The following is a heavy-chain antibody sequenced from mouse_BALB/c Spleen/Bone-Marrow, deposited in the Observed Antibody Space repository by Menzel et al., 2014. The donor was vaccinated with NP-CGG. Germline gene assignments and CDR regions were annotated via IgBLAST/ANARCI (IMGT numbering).Heavy chain of an antibody. Sequence: VQLQQSGAELVRPGTSVKISCKASGYTFTNYWLSWVKQRPGHGLEWIGDIYPGGGYTNFNERFKGKATLTADTSSSTAYMQLSSLTSEDSAVYFCAREEHGNYDRFIDYWGQGTTLTVSS. V-gene: IGHV1-63*02. CDR2: IYPGGGYT. D-gene: IGHD2-1*01. CDR1: GYTFTNYW. CDR3: AREEHGNYDRFIDY. J-gene: IGHJ2*01.